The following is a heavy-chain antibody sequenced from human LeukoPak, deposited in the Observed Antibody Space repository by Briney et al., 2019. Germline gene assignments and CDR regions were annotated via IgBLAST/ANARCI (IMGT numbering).Heavy chain of an antibody. J-gene: IGHJ6*02. V-gene: IGHV3-30*03. CDR1: GFTLSSYG. D-gene: IGHD2-2*01. CDR2: ISYDGSNK. Sequence: GRSLRLSCAASGFTLSSYGMHWVRQAPGKGLEWVAVISYDGSNKYYADSVKGRFTISRDNSKNTLYLQMNSLRAEDTAVYYCATSPLLGCSSTSCGYYYYGMDVWGQGTTVTVSS. CDR3: ATSPLLGCSSTSCGYYYYGMDV.